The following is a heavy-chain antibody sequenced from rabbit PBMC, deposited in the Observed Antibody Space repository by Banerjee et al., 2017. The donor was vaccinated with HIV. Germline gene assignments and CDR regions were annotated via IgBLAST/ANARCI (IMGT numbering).Heavy chain of an antibody. CDR1: GLDFSVNYW. CDR3: ARDLAGVIGWNFNL. CDR2: IDVSKSGST. J-gene: IGHJ4*01. V-gene: IGHV1S45*01. Sequence: QEQLVESGGDLVKPGASLTLTCKASGLDFSVNYWICWVRQAPGRGLEWIACIDVSKSGSTYYATWAKGRFTISKASWTTVTLQMTSLTAADTASYFCARDLAGVIGWNFNLWGQGTLVTVS. D-gene: IGHD4-1*01.